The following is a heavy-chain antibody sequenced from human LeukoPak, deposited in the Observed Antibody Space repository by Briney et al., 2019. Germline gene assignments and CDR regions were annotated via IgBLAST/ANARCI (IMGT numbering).Heavy chain of an antibody. D-gene: IGHD6-13*01. CDR3: ARHEVGSSSWYIYYYYYMDV. V-gene: IGHV4-39*01. Sequence: SETLSLTCTVSGGPLSSSSYYWGWIRQPPGKGLEWIGSIYYSGSTYYNPSLKSRVTISVDTSKNQFSLKLSSVTAADTAVYYCARHEVGSSSWYIYYYYYMDVWGKGTTVTVSS. CDR1: GGPLSSSSYY. CDR2: IYYSGST. J-gene: IGHJ6*03.